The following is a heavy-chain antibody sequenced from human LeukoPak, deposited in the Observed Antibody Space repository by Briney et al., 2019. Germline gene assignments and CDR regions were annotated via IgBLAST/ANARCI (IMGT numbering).Heavy chain of an antibody. CDR2: IVVGSGNT. D-gene: IGHD2-2*01. V-gene: IGHV1-58*01. CDR3: AAVGYCSSTSCYDRENYFDY. J-gene: IGHJ4*02. CDR1: GFTFTSSA. Sequence: ASVKVSCKASGFTFTSSAVQWVRQARGQRLEWIGWIVVGSGNTNYAQKFQGRVTITRDMSTSTAYMELSSLRSEDTAVYYCAAVGYCSSTSCYDRENYFDYWGQGTLVTVSS.